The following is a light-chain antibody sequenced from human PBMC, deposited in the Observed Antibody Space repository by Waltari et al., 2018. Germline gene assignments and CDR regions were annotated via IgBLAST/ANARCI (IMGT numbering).Light chain of an antibody. Sequence: FMLTQPHSVSESPGKTVTISCTRSSGNIASNYVQWYQQRPGGAPTTIIYEDTQRPSRVPDRFSGSIDSSSNSASLTISGLITEDEADYYCQSYDLNSRVVFGGRTKLTVL. CDR3: QSYDLNSRVV. CDR1: SGNIASNY. J-gene: IGLJ2*01. V-gene: IGLV6-57*03. CDR2: EDT.